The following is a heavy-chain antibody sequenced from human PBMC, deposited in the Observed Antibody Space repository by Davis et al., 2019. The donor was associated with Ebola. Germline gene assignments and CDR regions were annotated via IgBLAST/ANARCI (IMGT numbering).Heavy chain of an antibody. J-gene: IGHJ4*02. CDR3: ARGTKGWPFDY. CDR2: IYYSGST. V-gene: IGHV4-59*01. CDR1: GGSISSYY. Sequence: GSLRLSCTVSGGSISSYYWSWIRQPPGKGLEWIGYIYYSGSTNYNPSLKSRVTISVDTSKNQFSLKLSSVTAADTAVYYCARGTKGWPFDYWGQGTLVTVSS. D-gene: IGHD5-24*01.